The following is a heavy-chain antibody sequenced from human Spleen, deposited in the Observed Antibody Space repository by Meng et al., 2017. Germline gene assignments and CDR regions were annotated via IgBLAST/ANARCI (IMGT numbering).Heavy chain of an antibody. Sequence: QITLKESGPTLEKPTQTLTLTCTFSGFSLSTSGVGVGWIRQPPGKALESLAFIYWDDAELFCPSLNSRLNITKDSSKKQVVLTKTNMDPVDTATYSCAHSSDWLFDYWGQGTLVTVSS. CDR1: GFSLSTSGVG. CDR2: IYWDDAE. CDR3: AHSSDWLFDY. D-gene: IGHD6-19*01. J-gene: IGHJ4*01. V-gene: IGHV2-5*02.